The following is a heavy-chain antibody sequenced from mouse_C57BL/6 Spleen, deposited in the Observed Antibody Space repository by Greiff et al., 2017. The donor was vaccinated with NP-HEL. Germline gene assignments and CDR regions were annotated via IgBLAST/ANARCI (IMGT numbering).Heavy chain of an antibody. D-gene: IGHD2-4*01. CDR3: ARWGLRRYYYAMDY. CDR2: IDPSDSYT. CDR1: GYTFTSYW. V-gene: IGHV1-50*01. Sequence: VHLVESGAELVKPGVSVKLSCKASGYTFTSYWMQWVKQRPGQGLEWIGEIDPSDSYTNYNQKFKGKATLTVDTSSSTAYMQLSSLTSEDSAVYYCARWGLRRYYYAMDYWGQGTSVTVSS. J-gene: IGHJ4*01.